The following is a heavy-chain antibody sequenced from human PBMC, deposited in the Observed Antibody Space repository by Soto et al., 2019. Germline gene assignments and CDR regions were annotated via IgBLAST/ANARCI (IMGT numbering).Heavy chain of an antibody. Sequence: GGSLRLSCAASGFTFSSYAMSWVRQAPGKGLEWVGRIKSKTDGGTTNYAAPVKGRFTISRDDSKNTLYLQMTSLKTEDTAVYYCTTDSPRGWYRPAPYYYYGMDVWGQGTTVTVSS. CDR1: GFTFSSYA. CDR3: TTDSPRGWYRPAPYYYYGMDV. V-gene: IGHV3-15*06. D-gene: IGHD6-19*01. J-gene: IGHJ6*02. CDR2: IKSKTDGGTT.